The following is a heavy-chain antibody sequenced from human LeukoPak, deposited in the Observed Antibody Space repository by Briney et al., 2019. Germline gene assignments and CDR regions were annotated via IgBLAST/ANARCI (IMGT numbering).Heavy chain of an antibody. J-gene: IGHJ4*02. V-gene: IGHV3-74*01. Sequence: GGSLRLSCAASGFTFSNYWMHWFRQAPGKGLVWVSRINYDGSTNYADSEKGRFTISRDNARNTLYMQMNSLRAEDTAVYYCVRGCSSTSCYPFDCWGQGTLVTVSS. D-gene: IGHD2-2*01. CDR2: INYDGST. CDR3: VRGCSSTSCYPFDC. CDR1: GFTFSNYW.